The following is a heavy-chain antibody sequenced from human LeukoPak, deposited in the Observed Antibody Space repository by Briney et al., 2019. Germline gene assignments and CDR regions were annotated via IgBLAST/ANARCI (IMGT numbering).Heavy chain of an antibody. J-gene: IGHJ4*02. D-gene: IGHD3-16*02. V-gene: IGHV3-48*01. CDR1: EFTFSSYS. CDR3: ARVPHYVWGSYRYNIVDY. CDR2: ISSSSSTI. Sequence: GGSLRLSCAASEFTFSSYSMNWVRQAPGKGLEWVSYISSSSSTIYYADSVKGRFTISRDNAKNSLYLQMNSLRAEDTAVYYCARVPHYVWGSYRYNIVDYWGQGTLVTVSS.